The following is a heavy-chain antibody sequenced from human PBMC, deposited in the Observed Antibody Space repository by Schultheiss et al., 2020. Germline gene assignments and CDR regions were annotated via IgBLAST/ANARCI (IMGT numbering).Heavy chain of an antibody. D-gene: IGHD2-2*01. Sequence: GESLKISCKGSGYSFTSYWISWVRQMPGKGLEWMGRIDPSDSYTNYSPSFQGHVTISADKSISTAYLQWSSLKASDTAMYYCARLMVGCSSTSCSYYMDVWGKGTTVSV. CDR3: ARLMVGCSSTSCSYYMDV. V-gene: IGHV5-10-1*01. CDR1: GYSFTSYW. CDR2: IDPSDSYT. J-gene: IGHJ6*03.